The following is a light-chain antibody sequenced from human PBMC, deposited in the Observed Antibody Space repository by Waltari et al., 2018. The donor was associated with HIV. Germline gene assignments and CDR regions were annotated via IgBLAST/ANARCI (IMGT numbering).Light chain of an antibody. J-gene: IGLJ3*02. V-gene: IGLV3-1*01. CDR3: QAWDTSVWV. Sequence: SYELTQSPSLSVFPGQTASITCSGDKCGEQYACWYQQKPGQSPVLVIYEDTKRPSGIPERFSGSSSGNTATLTIRGTQAVDAADYYCQAWDTSVWVFGGGTKLTVL. CDR1: KCGEQY. CDR2: EDT.